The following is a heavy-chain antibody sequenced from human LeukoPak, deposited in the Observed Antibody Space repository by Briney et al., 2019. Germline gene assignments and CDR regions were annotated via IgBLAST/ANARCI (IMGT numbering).Heavy chain of an antibody. J-gene: IGHJ4*02. CDR2: IYAGDADT. CDR3: ARGDGYCSSTSCYVPFDY. V-gene: IGHV5-51*01. CDR1: GYSFTRYW. D-gene: IGHD2-2*01. Sequence: GESLKISCKGSGYSFTRYWITWVRQMPGKGLEWMGIIYAGDADTRYSPSFQGQVTMSADKSISTAYLQWSGLKASDTAMYYCARGDGYCSSTSCYVPFDYWGQGTPVTVSS.